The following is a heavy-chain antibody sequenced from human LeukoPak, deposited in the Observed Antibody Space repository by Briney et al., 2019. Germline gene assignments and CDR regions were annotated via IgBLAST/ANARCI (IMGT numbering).Heavy chain of an antibody. CDR2: IYYSGST. CDR1: GGSTSSSSYY. J-gene: IGHJ5*02. Sequence: SETLSLTCTVSGGSTSSSSYYWGWIRQPPGKGLEWIGSIYYSGSTYYNPSLKSRVTISVDTSKNQFSLKLSSVTAADTAVYYCARLPARYCSSTSCYTPSWGQGTLVTVSS. V-gene: IGHV4-39*01. CDR3: ARLPARYCSSTSCYTPS. D-gene: IGHD2-2*02.